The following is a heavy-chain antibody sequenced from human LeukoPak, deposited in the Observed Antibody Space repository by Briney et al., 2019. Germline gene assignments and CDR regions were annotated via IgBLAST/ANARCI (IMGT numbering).Heavy chain of an antibody. J-gene: IGHJ6*02. Sequence: PGGSLRLSCAASGFTFNTYAMNWVRQAPGKGLEWVAVIRYDGRNKNYADSVKGRFTISRDSSKNTLYLQMNSLRAEDTSVYYCAREEVTSPYYYYGLDVWGQGTTVTVSS. CDR2: IRYDGRNK. CDR1: GFTFNTYA. CDR3: AREEVTSPYYYYGLDV. D-gene: IGHD2-21*02. V-gene: IGHV3-33*08.